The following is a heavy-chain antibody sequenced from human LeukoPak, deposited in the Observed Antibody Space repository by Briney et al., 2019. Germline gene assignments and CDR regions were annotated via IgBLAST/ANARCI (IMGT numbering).Heavy chain of an antibody. CDR2: ISSSGSVI. V-gene: IGHV3-48*01. CDR3: ARGHGGIVGATTGNY. Sequence: GGSLRLSCAASGFIFSAYTMNWVRQAPGKGLEWLSLISSSGSVISSDSVKGRFTISRDNSKNTLYLQMNSLRAEDTAVYYCARGHGGIVGATTGNYWGQGTLVTVSS. J-gene: IGHJ4*02. D-gene: IGHD1-26*01. CDR1: GFIFSAYT.